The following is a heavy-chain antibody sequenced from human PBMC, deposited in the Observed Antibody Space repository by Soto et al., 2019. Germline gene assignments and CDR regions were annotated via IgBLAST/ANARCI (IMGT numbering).Heavy chain of an antibody. CDR1: GDSVSSNSAA. J-gene: IGHJ6*02. Sequence: SRTLSLTCAISGDSVSSNSAAWNWIRQSPSRGLEWLGRTYYRSKWYNDYAVSVKSQITINPDTSKHQLSLQLNYVTPEDTAVYYGAREHHYYYGMDVWGHRTTVTV. V-gene: IGHV6-1*01. CDR3: AREHHYYYGMDV. CDR2: TYYRSKWYN.